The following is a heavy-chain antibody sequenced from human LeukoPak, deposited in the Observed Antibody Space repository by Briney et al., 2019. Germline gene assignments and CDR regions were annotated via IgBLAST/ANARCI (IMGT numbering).Heavy chain of an antibody. V-gene: IGHV4-31*03. CDR1: GGSINNGGYY. CDR3: ARNRDGYNSFDY. D-gene: IGHD5-24*01. Sequence: SQTLSLTCTVSGGSINNGGYYWSWLRQHPGKGLVWIGYIYYSGSSYYNPSLRSRVTISVDTTKNHFSLKLSSVTAADTAVYYCARNRDGYNSFDYWGQGTLVTVSS. CDR2: IYYSGSS. J-gene: IGHJ4*02.